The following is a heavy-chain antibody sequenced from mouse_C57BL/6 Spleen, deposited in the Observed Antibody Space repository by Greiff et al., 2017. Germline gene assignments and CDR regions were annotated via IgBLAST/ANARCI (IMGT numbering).Heavy chain of an antibody. Sequence: QVHVKQPGAELVRPGSSVKLSCKASGYTFTSYWMHWVKQRPIQGLEWIGNIDPSDSETHYNQKFKDKATLTVDKSSSTAYMQLSSLTSEDSAVYYCASYDFDYWGQGTTLTVSS. CDR2: IDPSDSET. CDR1: GYTFTSYW. D-gene: IGHD2-3*01. V-gene: IGHV1-52*01. J-gene: IGHJ2*01. CDR3: ASYDFDY.